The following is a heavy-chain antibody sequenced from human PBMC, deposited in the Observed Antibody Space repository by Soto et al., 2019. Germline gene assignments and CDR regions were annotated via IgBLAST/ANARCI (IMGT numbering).Heavy chain of an antibody. CDR1: GGSISSGGYS. CDR3: ARRYGDCFDF. Sequence: SETLSLTCAVSGGSISSGGYSWSWIRQPPGKGLEWIGYIYHSGSTYYNPSLKSRVTISVDTSKNQFSLKLSSVTAADTAVYYCARRYGDCFDFWGQGTLVTVSS. J-gene: IGHJ4*02. CDR2: IYHSGST. D-gene: IGHD4-17*01. V-gene: IGHV4-30-2*01.